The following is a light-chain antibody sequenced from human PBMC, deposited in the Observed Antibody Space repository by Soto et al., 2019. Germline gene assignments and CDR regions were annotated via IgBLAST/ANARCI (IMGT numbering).Light chain of an antibody. J-gene: IGKJ1*01. Sequence: DIQMTQSPSSVSASIGDRVTITCRASQDISSLLAWYQQKPGKAPKLLIYGASTLQSGVPSRFSGSGSGTDFTLTISSLQPEDVATYYCQKYNSAPWTFGQGTKVDIK. CDR1: QDISSL. CDR3: QKYNSAPWT. CDR2: GAS. V-gene: IGKV1-27*01.